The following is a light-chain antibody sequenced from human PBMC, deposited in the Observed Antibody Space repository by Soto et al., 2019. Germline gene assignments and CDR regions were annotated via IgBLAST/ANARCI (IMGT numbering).Light chain of an antibody. CDR3: GTWDSSLTAVL. J-gene: IGLJ2*01. CDR1: SSNIGKNH. CDR2: ETN. Sequence: QSVLTQPPSVSAAPGQKVTISCSGSSSNIGKNHVFWYQQLPGTAPTLLIYETNKRPSGLPDRFSGSKSGTSATLGIAGLQTGDEADYYCGTWDSSLTAVLFGGGTKLTVL. V-gene: IGLV1-51*02.